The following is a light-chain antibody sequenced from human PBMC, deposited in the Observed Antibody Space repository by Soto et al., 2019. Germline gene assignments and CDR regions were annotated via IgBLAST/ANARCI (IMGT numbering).Light chain of an antibody. CDR2: GAY. Sequence: EIGLTQSPGTLSLSPGERATLSCRASQNISSSYLAWYQQKPGQAPRLLIYGAYSRATDIPDRFSGSRAGTDCTLTISRLEPEDFAVSYCQQYASSPYTFGQGTKLEIK. CDR3: QQYASSPYT. V-gene: IGKV3-20*01. J-gene: IGKJ2*01. CDR1: QNISSSY.